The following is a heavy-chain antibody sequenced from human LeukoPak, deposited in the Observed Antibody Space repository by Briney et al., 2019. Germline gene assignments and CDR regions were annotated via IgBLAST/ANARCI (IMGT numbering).Heavy chain of an antibody. Sequence: GRSLRLSWAASGFTFSSYAMLWVRQAPGKGLEWVAVISYDGSNKYYADSVKGRFTMSRDNSKNTLYLQRNSLRAEHTAVYYFAGDTSALWFGELLVYWGQGTLVTVSS. D-gene: IGHD3-10*01. J-gene: IGHJ4*02. CDR1: GFTFSSYA. V-gene: IGHV3-30-3*01. CDR2: ISYDGSNK. CDR3: AGDTSALWFGELLVY.